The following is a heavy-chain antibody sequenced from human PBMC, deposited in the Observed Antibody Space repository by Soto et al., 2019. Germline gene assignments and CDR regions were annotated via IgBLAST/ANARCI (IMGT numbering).Heavy chain of an antibody. V-gene: IGHV1-2*02. CDR3: ARGTVATIYYYYGMDV. D-gene: IGHD5-12*01. J-gene: IGHJ6*02. CDR2: INPNSGGT. CDR1: GYTFTGYY. Sequence: ASVKVSCKASGYTFTGYYIHWVRQAPGQGLEWMGWINPNSGGTNYAQKFQGRVTMTRDMSISTAYMELSRLRSDDTAVYYCARGTVATIYYYYGMDVWGQGTTVTVSS.